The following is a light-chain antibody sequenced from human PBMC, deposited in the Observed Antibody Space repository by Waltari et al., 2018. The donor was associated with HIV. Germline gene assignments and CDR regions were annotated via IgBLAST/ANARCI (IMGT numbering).Light chain of an antibody. CDR3: GTWDNSLSAGV. CDR2: ENH. CDR1: TSNIGENF. J-gene: IGLJ2*01. V-gene: IGLV1-51*02. Sequence: QSVLTQPPSVSAAPGQKVTISCSGSTSNIGENFVSWYQQLPGTAPRRRIYENHHRPAGTPDRFSGSKSGTSATLGITGLQAGDEAVYFCGTWDNSLSAGVFGGGTRLTVL.